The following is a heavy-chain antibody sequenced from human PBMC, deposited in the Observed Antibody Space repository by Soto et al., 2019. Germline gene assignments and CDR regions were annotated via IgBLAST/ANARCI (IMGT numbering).Heavy chain of an antibody. CDR2: ISGISTTI. J-gene: IGHJ3*02. V-gene: IGHV3-48*01. CDR3: ARANRGSAFDI. Sequence: GGSLRLSCAASGFMFSNYNMNWVRQAPGKGLEWVSFISGISTTIYYADSVKGRFTISRDNAKNTLYLQMNSLRAEDTALYYCARANRGSAFDIWGQGTTVTVSS. CDR1: GFMFSNYN. D-gene: IGHD1-26*01.